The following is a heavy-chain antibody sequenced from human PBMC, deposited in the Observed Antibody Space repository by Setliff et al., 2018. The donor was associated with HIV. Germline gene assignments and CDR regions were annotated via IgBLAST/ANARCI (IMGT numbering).Heavy chain of an antibody. Sequence: SETLSLTCAVYGGSFTDFYWTFIRQSPGKGLEWIGEITHSGSTTYDPSLKSRITVSVDTSKNQFSLKLTSVTAADMGVYYCARGRKKTLAVSGTRYFDFWGQGTLVT. V-gene: IGHV4-34*01. J-gene: IGHJ4*02. CDR3: ARGRKKTLAVSGTRYFDF. CDR2: ITHSGST. CDR1: GGSFTDFY. D-gene: IGHD6-19*01.